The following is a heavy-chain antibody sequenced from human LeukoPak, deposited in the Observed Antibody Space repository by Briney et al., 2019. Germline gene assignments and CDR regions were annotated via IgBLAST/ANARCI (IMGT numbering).Heavy chain of an antibody. CDR2: IIPIFGTA. CDR1: GGTFSSYA. D-gene: IGHD5-12*01. V-gene: IGHV1-69*13. CDR3: ARENVDIVATQTGYIDY. Sequence: GASVKVSRKASGGTFSSYAISWVRQAPGQGLEWMGGIIPIFGTANYAQKFQGRVTITADESTSTAYMELSSLRSEDTAVYYCARENVDIVATQTGYIDYWGQGTLVTVSS. J-gene: IGHJ4*02.